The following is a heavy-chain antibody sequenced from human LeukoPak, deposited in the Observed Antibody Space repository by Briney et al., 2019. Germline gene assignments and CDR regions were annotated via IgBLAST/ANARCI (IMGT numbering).Heavy chain of an antibody. J-gene: IGHJ4*02. Sequence: GGSLRLSCAASGFTFSSYGMHWVRQAPGKGLEWVAVISYDGSNKYYADSVKGRFTISRDNSKNTLYLQMNSLRAEDTAVYYCAKDQVGALDYWGQGTLVTVSS. CDR3: AKDQVGALDY. CDR1: GFTFSSYG. CDR2: ISYDGSNK. V-gene: IGHV3-30*18. D-gene: IGHD1-26*01.